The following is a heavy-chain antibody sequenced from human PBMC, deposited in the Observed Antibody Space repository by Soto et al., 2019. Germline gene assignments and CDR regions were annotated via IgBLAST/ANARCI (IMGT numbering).Heavy chain of an antibody. V-gene: IGHV4-4*02. D-gene: IGHD4-17*01. CDR1: GGSISSSNW. CDR2: IYHSGST. CDR3: ARLVHYGDYVGYGMDV. Sequence: SETLSLTCAVSGGSISSSNWWSWVRQPPGKGLEWIGEIYHSGSTNYNPSLKSRVTISLDKSKNQFSLKLSSVTAADTAVYYCARLVHYGDYVGYGMDVWGQGTTVTVS. J-gene: IGHJ6*02.